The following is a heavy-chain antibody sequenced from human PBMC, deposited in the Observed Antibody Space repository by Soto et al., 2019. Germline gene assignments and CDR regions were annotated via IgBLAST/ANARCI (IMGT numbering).Heavy chain of an antibody. J-gene: IGHJ6*02. D-gene: IGHD3-3*01. V-gene: IGHV3-43*01. CDR1: GFRFDGYN. CDR2: ITWNGANS. CDR3: ARDTLTFGSALDV. Sequence: GESLKISCAASGFRFDGYNMHWVRQAPGKGLEWVSLITWNGANSYYADSVKGRFTISRDGTTKSLSLQMTSLKREDTGLYFCARDTLTFGSALDVWGQGTTVTVS.